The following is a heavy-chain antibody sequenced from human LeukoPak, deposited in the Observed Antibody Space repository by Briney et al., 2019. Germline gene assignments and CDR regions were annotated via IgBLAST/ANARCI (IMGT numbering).Heavy chain of an antibody. D-gene: IGHD1-26*01. CDR2: IYYSGST. CDR1: GGSISSSSYY. J-gene: IGHJ4*02. V-gene: IGHV4-39*07. Sequence: PSETLSLTCTVSGGSISSSSYYWGWIRQPPGKGLERIGSIYYSGSTYYNPSLKSRVTISVDTSKNQFSLKLSSVTAADTAVYYCARDPKATNFDYWGQGTLVTVSS. CDR3: ARDPKATNFDY.